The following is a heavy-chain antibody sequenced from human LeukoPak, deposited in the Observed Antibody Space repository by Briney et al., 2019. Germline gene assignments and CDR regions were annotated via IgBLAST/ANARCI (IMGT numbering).Heavy chain of an antibody. CDR2: INHSGST. CDR3: ARTTMVRGVMWYFDY. V-gene: IGHV4-34*01. D-gene: IGHD3-10*01. J-gene: IGHJ4*02. CDR1: GGSFSGYY. Sequence: SETLSLTCAVYGGSFSGYYWSWIRQPPGKGLEWIGEINHSGSTNYNPSLKSRVTISVDTSKNQFSLKLSSVTAADTAVYYCARTTMVRGVMWYFDYWGQGTLVTVSS.